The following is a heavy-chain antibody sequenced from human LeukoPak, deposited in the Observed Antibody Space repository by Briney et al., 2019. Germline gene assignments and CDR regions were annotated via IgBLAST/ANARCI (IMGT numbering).Heavy chain of an antibody. CDR2: INPNSGGT. CDR1: GYTFTGYY. D-gene: IGHD1-26*01. J-gene: IGHJ4*02. CDR3: AKDGGGSYSFGLLDY. V-gene: IGHV1-2*02. Sequence: ASVKVSCKASGYTFTGYYMHWVRQAPGQGLEWMGWINPNSGGTNYAQKFQGRVTMTRDTSISAAYMELSRLRSDDTAVYYCAKDGGGSYSFGLLDYWGQGTLVTVSS.